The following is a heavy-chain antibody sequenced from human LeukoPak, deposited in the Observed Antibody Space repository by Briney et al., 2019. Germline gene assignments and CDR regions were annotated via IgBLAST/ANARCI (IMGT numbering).Heavy chain of an antibody. CDR1: GFTVRSYY. Sequence: PGGSLRLSCAASGFTVRSYYMAWVRQAPGKGLEWVAVISYDGSNKYYADSVKGRFTISRDNSKNTLYLQMNSLRAEDTAVYYCARDGGVPTVVTTADLVAFDIWGQGTMVTVSS. CDR3: ARDGGVPTVVTTADLVAFDI. J-gene: IGHJ3*02. V-gene: IGHV3-30-3*01. CDR2: ISYDGSNK. D-gene: IGHD4-23*01.